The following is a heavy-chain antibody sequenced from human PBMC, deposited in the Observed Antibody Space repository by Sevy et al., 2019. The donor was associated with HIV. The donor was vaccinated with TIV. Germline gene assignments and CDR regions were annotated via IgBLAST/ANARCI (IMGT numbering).Heavy chain of an antibody. CDR3: ARHCSSTSCSHAFDI. Sequence: SEILSLTCAVYGGSFSGYYWSWIRQPPGKGLEWIGEINHSGSTNYNPSLKSRVTISVDTSKNQFSLKLSSVTAADTAVYCCARHCSSTSCSHAFDIWGQGTMVTVSS. D-gene: IGHD2-2*01. J-gene: IGHJ3*02. CDR2: INHSGST. V-gene: IGHV4-34*01. CDR1: GGSFSGYY.